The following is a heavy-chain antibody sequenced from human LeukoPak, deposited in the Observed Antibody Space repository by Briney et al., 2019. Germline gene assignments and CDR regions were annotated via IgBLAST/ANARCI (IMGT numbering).Heavy chain of an antibody. V-gene: IGHV3-11*05. D-gene: IGHD5-18*01. CDR3: AREPIQLWLRGAFDI. CDR1: GFTFSYYY. J-gene: IGHJ3*02. Sequence: GGSLRLSCAASGFTFSYYYMSWIRQAPGKGLEWVSYISSSSSYTNYADSVKGRFTISRDNAKNSLYLQMNSLRAEDTAVYYCAREPIQLWLRGAFDIWGQGTMVTVSS. CDR2: ISSSSSYT.